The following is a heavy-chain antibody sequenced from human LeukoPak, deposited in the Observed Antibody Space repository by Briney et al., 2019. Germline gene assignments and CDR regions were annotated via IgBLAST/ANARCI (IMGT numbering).Heavy chain of an antibody. D-gene: IGHD6-19*01. Sequence: GSVKVSCKASGYTFNGYYIHWVRQAPGQGPEWMGWLDPKSGGTKYAQRFQGRVTMTWDTSISTAYMDLARLRSDDTAVYYCAVGLDIAMPGKVPTGWGQGTLVTVSS. J-gene: IGHJ4*02. CDR2: LDPKSGGT. CDR3: AVGLDIAMPGKVPTG. CDR1: GYTFNGYY. V-gene: IGHV1-2*02.